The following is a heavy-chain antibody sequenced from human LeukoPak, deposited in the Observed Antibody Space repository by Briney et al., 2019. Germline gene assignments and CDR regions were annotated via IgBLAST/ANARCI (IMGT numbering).Heavy chain of an antibody. V-gene: IGHV3-30*04. D-gene: IGHD6-13*01. CDR2: ISYDGSNK. Sequence: GRSLRLSCAASGFTLGSYAMHWVRQAPGKGLEWVAVISYDGSNKYYADSVKGRFTISRDNSKNTLYLQMNSLRAEDTAVYYCAREAKEQQLVPLFVFDYWGQGTLVTVSS. CDR3: AREAKEQQLVPLFVFDY. CDR1: GFTLGSYA. J-gene: IGHJ4*02.